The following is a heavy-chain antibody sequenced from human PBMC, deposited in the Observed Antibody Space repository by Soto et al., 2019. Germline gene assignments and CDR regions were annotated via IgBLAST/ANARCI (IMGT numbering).Heavy chain of an antibody. J-gene: IGHJ6*02. Sequence: SGTLSLTFTVSGGSISTYYWSWIRQSPAKGLEWIAYIHYSGNTNYNPSLKSRVTISVDTSKNQFSLKLNSVTAADTAVYYCARRPYVVAVAGCGMDVWGQGTTVTVSS. D-gene: IGHD6-19*01. CDR1: GGSISTYY. V-gene: IGHV4-59*08. CDR3: ARRPYVVAVAGCGMDV. CDR2: IHYSGNT.